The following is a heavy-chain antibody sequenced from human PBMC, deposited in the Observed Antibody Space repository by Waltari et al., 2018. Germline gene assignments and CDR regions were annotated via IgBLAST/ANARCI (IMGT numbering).Heavy chain of an antibody. Sequence: QVQLVQSGAEVKKPGASVKVSCKVSGYTLTELSMHWVRQAPGKGLEWMGGFDPEDGETSYAQKFQGRVTMTEDTSTDTAYMELSSLRSEDTAVYYCATAPRYCTNGVCYTAHSFDYWGQGTLVTVSS. J-gene: IGHJ4*02. CDR2: FDPEDGET. V-gene: IGHV1-24*01. CDR3: ATAPRYCTNGVCYTAHSFDY. D-gene: IGHD2-8*01. CDR1: GYTLTELS.